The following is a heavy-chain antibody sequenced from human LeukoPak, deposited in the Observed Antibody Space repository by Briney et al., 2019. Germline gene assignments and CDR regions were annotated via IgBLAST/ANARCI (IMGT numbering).Heavy chain of an antibody. Sequence: PGGSLRLSCAASGFTFSSYAMSWVRQAPGKGLEWVSAISGSGGSTYYADSVKGRFTISRDNSKNTLYLQMNSLRAEDTAVYYCAKLPPDYDILTGYDAFDIWGQGTMVTVSS. D-gene: IGHD3-9*01. CDR3: AKLPPDYDILTGYDAFDI. J-gene: IGHJ3*02. CDR2: ISGSGGST. V-gene: IGHV3-23*01. CDR1: GFTFSSYA.